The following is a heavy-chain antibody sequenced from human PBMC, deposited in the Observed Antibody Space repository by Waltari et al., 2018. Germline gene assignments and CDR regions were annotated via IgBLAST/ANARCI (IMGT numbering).Heavy chain of an antibody. V-gene: IGHV1-2*02. CDR1: GYTFTAYY. Sequence: QIQIMQSGAEVKTPGASVTVSCQASGYTFTAYYIHWARPAPGQGLQWVGVFNSNTGGADCAQSFQGRVTVTRDTAISTVYMELSGLTSDDTAVYYCAREALGGTKAFDMWGQGTMVTVSS. D-gene: IGHD1-7*01. CDR2: FNSNTGGA. CDR3: AREALGGTKAFDM. J-gene: IGHJ3*02.